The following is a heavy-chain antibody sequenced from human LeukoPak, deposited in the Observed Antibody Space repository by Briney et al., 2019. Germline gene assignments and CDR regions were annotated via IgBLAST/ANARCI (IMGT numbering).Heavy chain of an antibody. CDR3: ARGPPSGCSSTSCYLNY. CDR2: ISSSSSYI. CDR1: GFTFSSYS. D-gene: IGHD2-2*01. V-gene: IGHV3-21*01. Sequence: GSLRLSCAASGFTFSSYSMNWVRQAPGKGLEWVSSISSSSSYIYYADSVKGRFTISRDNAKNSLYLQMNSLRAEDTAVYHCARGPPSGCSSTSCYLNYWGQGTLVTVSS. J-gene: IGHJ4*02.